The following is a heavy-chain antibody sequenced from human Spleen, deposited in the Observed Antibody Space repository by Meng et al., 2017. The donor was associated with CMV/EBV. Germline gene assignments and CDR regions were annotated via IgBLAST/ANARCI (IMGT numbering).Heavy chain of an antibody. D-gene: IGHD5-24*01. CDR3: ARDPRDGYTFEMIH. CDR1: GYTFTSYA. V-gene: IGHV1-3*02. CDR2: SNAGNGNT. Sequence: ASVKVSCKASGYTFTSYAMHWVRQAPGQRLEWMGWSNAGNGNTKYSQEFQGRVTITRDTSASTAYMELSSLRSEDMAVYYCARDPRDGYTFEMIHWGQGTLVTVSS. J-gene: IGHJ4*02.